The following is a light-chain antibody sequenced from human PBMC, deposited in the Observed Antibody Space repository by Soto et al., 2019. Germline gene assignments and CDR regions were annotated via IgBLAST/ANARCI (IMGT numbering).Light chain of an antibody. CDR2: AVS. CDR3: ISYTDRQSYL. J-gene: IGLJ1*01. CDR1: SXDIGSYDH. V-gene: IGLV2-14*03. Sequence: QSALTQPASVSGSPGQSITISCSGTSXDIGSYDHVAWYQQFPGKSPKLIIYAVSDRPSGVSDRFSGSKSGISASLTISGLQTEDAADYYCISYTDRQSYLFGTGTKVTVL.